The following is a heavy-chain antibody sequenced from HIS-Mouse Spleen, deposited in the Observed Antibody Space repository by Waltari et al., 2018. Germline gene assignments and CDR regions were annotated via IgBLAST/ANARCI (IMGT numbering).Heavy chain of an antibody. V-gene: IGHV3-21*01. Sequence: EVQLVESGGGLVKPGGSLLLSCAASGFTFRSYSMTWVRQAPGKGLEWVSSISSSSSYIYYADSVKGRFTISRDNAKNSLYLQMNSLRAEDTAVYYCARDPSGYDNHWGQGTLVTVSS. D-gene: IGHD5-12*01. CDR2: ISSSSSYI. CDR1: GFTFRSYS. J-gene: IGHJ5*02. CDR3: ARDPSGYDNH.